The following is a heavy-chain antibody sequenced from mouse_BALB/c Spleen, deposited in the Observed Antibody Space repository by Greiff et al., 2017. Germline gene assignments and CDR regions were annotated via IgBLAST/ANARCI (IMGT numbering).Heavy chain of an antibody. V-gene: IGHV14-4*02. J-gene: IGHJ4*01. D-gene: IGHD2-1*01. Sequence: EVQVVESGAELVRSGASVKLSCTASGFNIKDYYMHWVKQRPEQGLEWIGWIDPENGDTEYAPKFQGKATMTADTSSNTAYLQLSSLTSEDTAVYYCLYYGNYVGDYYAMDYWGQGTSVTVSS. CDR3: LYYGNYVGDYYAMDY. CDR1: GFNIKDYY. CDR2: IDPENGDT.